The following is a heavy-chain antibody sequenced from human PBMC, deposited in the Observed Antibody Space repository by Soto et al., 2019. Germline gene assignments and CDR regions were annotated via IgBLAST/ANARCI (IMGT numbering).Heavy chain of an antibody. V-gene: IGHV4-59*08. Sequence: SETLSLTCTVSGGSISSYYWSWIRQPPGKGLEWIGYIHYSGDTNYNASLRSRVTMSLDTSKNQFSLKLSSVTATDTAVYYCATHDGFISTSCLNYNYNGMDVGGQGTTAT. D-gene: IGHD2-2*01. J-gene: IGHJ6*02. CDR3: ATHDGFISTSCLNYNYNGMDV. CDR1: GGSISSYY. CDR2: IHYSGDT.